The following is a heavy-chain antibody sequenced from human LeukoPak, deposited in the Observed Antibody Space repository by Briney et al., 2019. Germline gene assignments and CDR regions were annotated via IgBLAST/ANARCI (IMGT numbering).Heavy chain of an antibody. CDR2: ISGSGGST. V-gene: IGHV3-23*01. CDR3: AKSMVRGVIILGAFDI. Sequence: GGSLRLSCAASGSTFSSYAMSWVRQAPGKGLEWVSAISGSGGSTYYADSVKGRFTISRDNSKNTLYLQMNSLRAEDTAVYYCAKSMVRGVIILGAFDIWGQGTMVTVSS. J-gene: IGHJ3*02. D-gene: IGHD3-10*01. CDR1: GSTFSSYA.